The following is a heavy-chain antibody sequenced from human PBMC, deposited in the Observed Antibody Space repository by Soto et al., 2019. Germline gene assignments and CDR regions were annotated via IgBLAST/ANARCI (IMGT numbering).Heavy chain of an antibody. CDR3: ARGTVTIFGVVTPPDY. CDR2: IIPMLGVT. CDR1: GGTFSSYT. Sequence: QVQLVQSGAEVQKPGSSVKVSCKASGGTFSSYTFVWVRQAPGQGLEWMGRIIPMLGVTHYAQKFQGRVTITADKSASTAYMELSSLTSEDTAVYYCARGTVTIFGVVTPPDYWGQGTLVTVSS. V-gene: IGHV1-69*02. D-gene: IGHD3-3*01. J-gene: IGHJ4*02.